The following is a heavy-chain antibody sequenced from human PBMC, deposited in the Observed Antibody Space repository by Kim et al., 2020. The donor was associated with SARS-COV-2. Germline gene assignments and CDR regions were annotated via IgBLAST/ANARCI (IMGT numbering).Heavy chain of an antibody. CDR2: INPSGGST. J-gene: IGHJ5*02. CDR3: ARGRVVVVVAVDWFDP. CDR1: GYTFTSYY. D-gene: IGHD2-15*01. V-gene: IGHV1-46*01. Sequence: ASVKVSCKASGYTFTSYYMHWVRQAPGQGLEWMGIINPSGGSTSYAQKFQGRVTMTRDTSTSTVYMELSSLRSEDTAVYYCARGRVVVVVAVDWFDPWGQGTLVTVSS.